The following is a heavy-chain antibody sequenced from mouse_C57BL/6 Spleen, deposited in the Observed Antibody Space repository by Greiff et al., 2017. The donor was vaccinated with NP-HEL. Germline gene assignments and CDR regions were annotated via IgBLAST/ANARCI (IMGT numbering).Heavy chain of an antibody. J-gene: IGHJ3*01. Sequence: VQLKESGPELVKPGASVKISCKASGYSFTDYNMNWVKQSNGKSLEWIGVINPNYGTTSYNQKFKGKATLTVDQSSSTAYMQLNSLTSEDSAVYYCARSRDYGSSAWFAYWGQGTLVTVSA. CDR3: ARSRDYGSSAWFAY. V-gene: IGHV1-39*01. CDR1: GYSFTDYN. CDR2: INPNYGTT. D-gene: IGHD1-1*01.